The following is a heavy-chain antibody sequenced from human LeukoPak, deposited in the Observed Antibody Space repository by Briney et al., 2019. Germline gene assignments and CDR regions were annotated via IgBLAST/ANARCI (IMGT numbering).Heavy chain of an antibody. CDR1: GGSISTFY. D-gene: IGHD3-16*02. J-gene: IGHJ4*02. CDR2: ISYSGST. CDR3: ARQELSYGSGSHFDY. Sequence: TSETLSLTCTVSGGSISTFYWTWIRQPPGKGLEWIRSISYSGSTNYSPSLEGRVTMSVDTSKNQFSLKLRAVTAADTAVYFCARQELSYGSGSHFDYWGQRILVTVSS. V-gene: IGHV4-59*08.